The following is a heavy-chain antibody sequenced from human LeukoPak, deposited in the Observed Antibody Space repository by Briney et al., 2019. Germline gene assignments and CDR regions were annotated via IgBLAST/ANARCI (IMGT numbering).Heavy chain of an antibody. J-gene: IGHJ4*02. CDR2: ISSSSYI. V-gene: IGHV3-21*01. D-gene: IGHD3-22*01. CDR1: GFTFSSYS. Sequence: PGESLRLSCAASGFTFSSYSMNWVRQAPGKGLEWVSSISSSSYIYYADSVKGRFTISRDNAKNSLYLQMNSLRAEDTAVYYCARDQRDYYDSSGQPGDFDYWGQGTLVTVSS. CDR3: ARDQRDYYDSSGQPGDFDY.